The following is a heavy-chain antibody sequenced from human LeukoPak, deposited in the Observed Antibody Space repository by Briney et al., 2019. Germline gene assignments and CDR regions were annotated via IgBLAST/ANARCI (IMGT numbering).Heavy chain of an antibody. V-gene: IGHV4-34*09. Sequence: SETLSLTCAVYGGSFSGYYWSWIRQPPGKGLEWIGEINHSGSTNYNPSLESRVTISVDTSKNQFSLKLSSVTAADTAVYYCARVVKVGRGGYTYYFDYWGQGTLVTVSS. D-gene: IGHD5-24*01. CDR3: ARVVKVGRGGYTYYFDY. J-gene: IGHJ4*02. CDR2: INHSGST. CDR1: GGSFSGYY.